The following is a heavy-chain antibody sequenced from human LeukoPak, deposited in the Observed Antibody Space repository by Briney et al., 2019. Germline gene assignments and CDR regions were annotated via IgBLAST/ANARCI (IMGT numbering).Heavy chain of an antibody. CDR3: ASLVLRYFDWLDY. D-gene: IGHD3-9*01. V-gene: IGHV3-48*01. J-gene: IGHJ4*02. CDR2: ISSSSSTI. Sequence: GGSLRLSCAASGFTFSSYSMNWVRQAPGKGLEWVSYISSSSSTIYYADSVKGRFTISRDNAKNSLYLQMNSLRAEDTAVYYCASLVLRYFDWLDYWGQGTLVTVSS. CDR1: GFTFSSYS.